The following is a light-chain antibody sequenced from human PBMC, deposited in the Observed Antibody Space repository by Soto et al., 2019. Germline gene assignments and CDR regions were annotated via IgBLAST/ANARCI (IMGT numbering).Light chain of an antibody. V-gene: IGKV1-5*01. CDR3: QQYNSYSRT. CDR1: QSISRW. CDR2: DVS. J-gene: IGKJ1*01. Sequence: DIQMTQSPSTLSASVGDRVTITCRASQSISRWVAWYQQKPGKAPKILIYDVSSLESGVPSRFSGSGSGTEFTLTISSLQPDDLATYYCQQYNSYSRTFGQGTKVDIK.